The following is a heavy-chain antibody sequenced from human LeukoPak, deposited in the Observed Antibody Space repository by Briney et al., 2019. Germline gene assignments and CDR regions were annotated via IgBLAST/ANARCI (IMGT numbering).Heavy chain of an antibody. CDR1: GFTFSSYW. CDR2: IKQDGSEK. D-gene: IGHD3-10*01. V-gene: IGHV3-7*01. CDR3: ARWRGVSPFDY. Sequence: GGSLRLSRAASGFTFSSYWMSWVRQAPGKGLEWVANIKQDGSEKYYVDSVKGRFTISRDNAKNSLYLQMNSLRAEDTAVYYCARWRGVSPFDYWGQGTLVTVSS. J-gene: IGHJ4*02.